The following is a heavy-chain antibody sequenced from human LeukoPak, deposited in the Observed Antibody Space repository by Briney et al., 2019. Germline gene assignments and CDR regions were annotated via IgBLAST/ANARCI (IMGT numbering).Heavy chain of an antibody. D-gene: IGHD6-13*01. CDR1: GGSFSGYY. CDR2: INHSGST. CDR3: ARDRVAAASLDY. V-gene: IGHV4-34*01. J-gene: IGHJ4*02. Sequence: SETLSLTCAVYGGSFSGYYWSWIRQPPGKGLEWIGEINHSGSTNYNPSLKSRVTISVDTSKNQFSLKLSSVTAADTAVYYCARDRVAAASLDYWGQGTLVTVSS.